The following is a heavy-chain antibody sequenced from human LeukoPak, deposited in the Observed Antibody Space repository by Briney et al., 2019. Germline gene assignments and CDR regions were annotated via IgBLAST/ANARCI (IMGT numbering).Heavy chain of an antibody. CDR3: ARVMSGSYLYYFDY. Sequence: ASVTVSCTASGYTFTSYGISWVRQAPGQGLEWMGWISAYNGNTNYAQKLQGRVTMTTDTSTSTAYMELRSLRSDDTAVHYCARVMSGSYLYYFDYWGQGTLVTVSS. CDR1: GYTFTSYG. J-gene: IGHJ4*02. D-gene: IGHD1-26*01. V-gene: IGHV1-18*01. CDR2: ISAYNGNT.